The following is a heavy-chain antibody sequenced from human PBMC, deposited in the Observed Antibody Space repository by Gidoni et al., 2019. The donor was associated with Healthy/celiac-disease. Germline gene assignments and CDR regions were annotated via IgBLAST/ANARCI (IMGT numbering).Heavy chain of an antibody. Sequence: QVQLQESGPGLVKPSETLSLTCTVSGGSISSYYWSWIRQPPGKGLEWIGYIYYSGSTNYNPSLKSRVTISVDTSKNQFSLKLSSVTAADTAGYYCARGDAFDIWGQGTMVTVSS. J-gene: IGHJ3*02. CDR3: ARGDAFDI. CDR1: GGSISSYY. CDR2: IYYSGST. V-gene: IGHV4-59*01.